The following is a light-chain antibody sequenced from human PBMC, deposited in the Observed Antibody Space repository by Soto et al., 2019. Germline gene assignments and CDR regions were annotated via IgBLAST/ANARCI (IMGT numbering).Light chain of an antibody. CDR1: SSNIGGNT. Sequence: QSVLTQPPSASGTPGQRVTISCSGSSSNIGGNTVNWYQQLPGTAPKLLIYGNDQRPSGVPDRCSASKSAASASLAISGIKSEDEADYYCAAWDYGLNAFVFGTGTKLTVL. CDR2: GND. CDR3: AAWDYGLNAFV. V-gene: IGLV1-44*01. J-gene: IGLJ1*01.